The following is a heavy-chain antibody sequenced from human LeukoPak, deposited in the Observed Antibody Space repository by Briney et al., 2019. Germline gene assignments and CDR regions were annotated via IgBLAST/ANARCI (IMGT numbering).Heavy chain of an antibody. J-gene: IGHJ5*02. V-gene: IGHV3-30*04. D-gene: IGHD6-13*01. Sequence: PGGSLRLSCAASGFTFSSYAMHWVRQAPGKGLEWVAVISYDGSNKYYADSVKGRFTISRDNSKNTLYLQMNSLRAEDTAVYYCARGYSSSWDLNWFDPWGQGTLVTVSS. CDR3: ARGYSSSWDLNWFDP. CDR2: ISYDGSNK. CDR1: GFTFSSYA.